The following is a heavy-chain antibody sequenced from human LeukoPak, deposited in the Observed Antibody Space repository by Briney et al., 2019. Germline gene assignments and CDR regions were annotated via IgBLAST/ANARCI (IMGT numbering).Heavy chain of an antibody. CDR1: GFTFSSYE. D-gene: IGHD3-22*01. V-gene: IGHV3-48*03. Sequence: GGSLRLSCAASGFTFSSYEMNWVRQAPGKGLEWVSYISSSGSTVYYADSVKGRFTISRDNAKNSLYLQMNSLRAEDTAVYYCARVSGYSEITYWFDPWGQGTLVTVSS. CDR3: ARVSGYSEITYWFDP. CDR2: ISSSGSTV. J-gene: IGHJ5*02.